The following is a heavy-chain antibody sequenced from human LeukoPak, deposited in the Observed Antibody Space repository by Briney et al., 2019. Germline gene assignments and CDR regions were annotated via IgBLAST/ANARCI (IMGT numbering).Heavy chain of an antibody. D-gene: IGHD3-10*01. CDR1: GFTFSSYA. J-gene: IGHJ4*01. CDR2: ISGSGGST. Sequence: GGSLRLSCAASGFTFSSYAMSWVRQAPGKGLEWVSAISGSGGSTYYADSVKGRFTISRDNSKNTLYLQMNSLRAEDMAVYYCAKGLTFPLVGEAPEHWGQGTLVNVSS. CDR3: AKGLTFPLVGEAPEH. V-gene: IGHV3-23*01.